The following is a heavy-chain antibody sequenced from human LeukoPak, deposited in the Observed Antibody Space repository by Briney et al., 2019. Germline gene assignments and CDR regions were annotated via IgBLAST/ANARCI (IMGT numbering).Heavy chain of an antibody. V-gene: IGHV3-30*19. CDR2: IWYDGSNK. Sequence: PGGSLRLSCAASGFTFSSYGMHWVRQAPGKGLEWVAVIWYDGSNKYYADSVKGRFTISRDNSKNTLYLQMNSLRAEDTAVYYCARDADARRGYSYGFSDYWGQGTLVTVSS. CDR1: GFTFSSYG. CDR3: ARDADARRGYSYGFSDY. J-gene: IGHJ4*02. D-gene: IGHD5-18*01.